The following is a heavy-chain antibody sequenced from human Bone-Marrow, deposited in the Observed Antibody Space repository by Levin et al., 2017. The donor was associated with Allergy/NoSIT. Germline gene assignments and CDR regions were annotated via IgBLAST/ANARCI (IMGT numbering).Heavy chain of an antibody. V-gene: IGHV4-61*01. D-gene: IGHD3-16*01. CDR1: GGSVSSASYY. CDR2: IYYTGTT. J-gene: IGHJ5*02. Sequence: PSETLSLTCTVSGGSVSSASYYCSWIRQAPGTGLEWIGYIYYTGTTNYNPSLKSRVTISVDTSKNQFSLRLSSVTAADTAVYYWARARLAQGGIGGWFDPWGQGTLVTVSS. CDR3: ARARLAQGGIGGWFDP.